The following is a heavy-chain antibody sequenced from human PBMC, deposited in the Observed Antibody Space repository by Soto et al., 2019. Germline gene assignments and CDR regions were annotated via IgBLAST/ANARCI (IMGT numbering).Heavy chain of an antibody. Sequence: SGPTLVNPTETLTLTCTFSGFSLSTSGFCVTWIRQPPGKALEWLARMDWDDEKFYSTSLKTRLAISKDTSKSQVVLKLTSMDPRDTATYYCAQIGARFDYWGQGILVTVSS. CDR3: AQIGARFDY. J-gene: IGHJ4*02. CDR2: MDWDDEK. CDR1: GFSLSTSGFC. V-gene: IGHV2-70*17.